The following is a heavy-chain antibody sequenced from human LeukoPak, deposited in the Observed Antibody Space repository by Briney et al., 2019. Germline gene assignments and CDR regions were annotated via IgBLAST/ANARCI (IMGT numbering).Heavy chain of an antibody. CDR1: RFTLSNYW. J-gene: IGHJ4*02. D-gene: IGHD3-10*01. CDR3: TTALRGPFGFDY. CDR2: IKSKTDGGTT. Sequence: PGGSLRLSCAASRFTLSNYWMSWVRQAPGKGLEWVGRIKSKTDGGTTDYAAPVKGRFTISRDDSKNTLYLQMNSLKTEDTAVYYCTTALRGPFGFDYWGQGTLVTVSS. V-gene: IGHV3-15*01.